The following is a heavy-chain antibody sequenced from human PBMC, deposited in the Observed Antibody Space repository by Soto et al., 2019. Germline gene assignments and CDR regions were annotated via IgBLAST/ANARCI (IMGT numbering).Heavy chain of an antibody. CDR1: GYTFSNFW. CDR3: ARSPRSSPYFDC. V-gene: IGHV5-51*01. Sequence: GESLKISCKGSGYTFSNFWIGWVRQLPGKGLEWMGIIYPGDHETRYSPSFHGKVTISADRSINTAYLQWNSLEASDTAFYFCARSPRSSPYFDCWGQGALVTVSS. D-gene: IGHD6-13*01. CDR2: IYPGDHET. J-gene: IGHJ4*02.